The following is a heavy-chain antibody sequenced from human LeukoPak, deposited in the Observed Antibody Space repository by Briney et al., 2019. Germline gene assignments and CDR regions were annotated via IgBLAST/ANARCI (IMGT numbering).Heavy chain of an antibody. Sequence: PGGSLRLSCEASGFTFSNYWMSWVRQAPGKGLEWVANIKHDGSEDHYVDSVRGRFAISRDNAKNSLFLRMNSLRAEDTAVYYCGRGGMGEYTGYDDFWGQGTLVTVSS. V-gene: IGHV3-7*01. CDR1: GFTFSNYW. D-gene: IGHD5-12*01. J-gene: IGHJ4*02. CDR3: GRGGMGEYTGYDDF. CDR2: IKHDGSED.